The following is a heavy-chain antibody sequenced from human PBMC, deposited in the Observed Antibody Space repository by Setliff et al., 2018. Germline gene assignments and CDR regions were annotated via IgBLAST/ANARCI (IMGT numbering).Heavy chain of an antibody. D-gene: IGHD3-3*01. CDR3: ARGTVQFLEWSYYYNYYMDV. J-gene: IGHJ6*03. CDR1: GGSISSYY. CDR2: IYYSGST. V-gene: IGHV4-59*01. Sequence: SETLSLTCTVSGGSISSYYWSWIRQPPGKGLEWIGYIYYSGSTNYNPSLKSRVTISVDTSKNQFSLKLSSVTAADTAVYYCARGTVQFLEWSYYYNYYMDVWGKGTTVTVSS.